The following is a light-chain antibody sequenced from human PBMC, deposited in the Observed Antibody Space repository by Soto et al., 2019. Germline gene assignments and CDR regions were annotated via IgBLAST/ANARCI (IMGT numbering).Light chain of an antibody. J-gene: IGKJ5*01. CDR3: QQFNSYPIT. CDR1: QDIRGA. Sequence: AIQVTQSPSSLSASVGDRVTMTCRASQDIRGALAWYQQKSGKPPNLLIYDVSTLEGGVPSRFSGSGSGIEFTLTISSLQPEDFGTYYCQQFNSYPITFGHGTRLEIK. CDR2: DVS. V-gene: IGKV1-13*02.